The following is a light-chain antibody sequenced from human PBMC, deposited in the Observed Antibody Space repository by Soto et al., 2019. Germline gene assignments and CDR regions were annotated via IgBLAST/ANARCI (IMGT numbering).Light chain of an antibody. CDR1: QSISSY. V-gene: IGKV1-39*01. CDR3: QHSYSTPRT. J-gene: IGKJ1*01. CDR2: AAS. Sequence: DIQMTQSPSSLSASVGDRVTITCRASQSISSYLNWYQQKPGKAPKLLIYAASSLQSGVPSRFSGSGSGTDFTLTISSLQPEDFATYYCQHSYSTPRTFGQGTQVDIK.